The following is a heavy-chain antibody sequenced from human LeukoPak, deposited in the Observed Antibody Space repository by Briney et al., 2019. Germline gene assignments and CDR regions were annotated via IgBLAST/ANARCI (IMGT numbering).Heavy chain of an antibody. V-gene: IGHV4-34*01. D-gene: IGHD5-18*01. J-gene: IGHJ4*02. CDR2: INHSGST. Sequence: SETLSLTCAVYGGSFSGYYWSWIRQPPGKGLEWIGEINHSGSTNYNPSLKSRDTISVDTSKNQFSLKLSSVTAADTAVYYCATGEQLWYDYWGQGTLVTVSS. CDR3: ATGEQLWYDY. CDR1: GGSFSGYY.